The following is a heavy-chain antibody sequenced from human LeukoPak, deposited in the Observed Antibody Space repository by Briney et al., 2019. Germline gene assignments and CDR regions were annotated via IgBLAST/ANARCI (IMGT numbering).Heavy chain of an antibody. CDR3: AKDRVGAILYFDY. CDR2: MSGSGSRT. D-gene: IGHD1-26*01. Sequence: GGSLRLSCAASGFIFSNYGMSWVRQAPGKGLEWVSAMSGSGSRTYYADSMKGRFTISRDNSKNTLYLQMSSLRVEDTALYYCAKDRVGAILYFDYWGQGTLVTVSS. V-gene: IGHV3-23*01. CDR1: GFIFSNYG. J-gene: IGHJ4*02.